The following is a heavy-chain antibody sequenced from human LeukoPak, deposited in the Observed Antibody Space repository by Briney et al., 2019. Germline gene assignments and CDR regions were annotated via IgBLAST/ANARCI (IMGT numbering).Heavy chain of an antibody. CDR2: ISYDGSNK. CDR1: AFTVSSYG. V-gene: IGHV3-30*18. D-gene: IGHD6-19*01. J-gene: IGHJ4*02. CDR3: AKAQDSSGWALDY. Sequence: QPGRSMRLSSAASAFTVSSYGMHWVRQAPGKGLEWVAVISYDGSNKYYADSVKGRFTISRDNSKNTLYLQMNSLRAEDTAVYYCAKAQDSSGWALDYWGQGTLVSVSS.